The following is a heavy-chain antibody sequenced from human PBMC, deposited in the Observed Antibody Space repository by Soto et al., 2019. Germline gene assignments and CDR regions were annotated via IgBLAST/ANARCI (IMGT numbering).Heavy chain of an antibody. Sequence: QVQLQESGPGLVKPSETLSLTCTVSGGSISSYYWSWIRQPPGKGLEWIGYIYYSGSTNYNPSLKCRVTISVDTSKSQSSLTLSSVTATDAAVYYCARGRKHLVNDDTFDIWGQRTMVTVSS. CDR1: GGSISSYY. D-gene: IGHD6-13*01. V-gene: IGHV4-59*01. CDR3: ARGRKHLVNDDTFDI. J-gene: IGHJ3*02. CDR2: IYYSGST.